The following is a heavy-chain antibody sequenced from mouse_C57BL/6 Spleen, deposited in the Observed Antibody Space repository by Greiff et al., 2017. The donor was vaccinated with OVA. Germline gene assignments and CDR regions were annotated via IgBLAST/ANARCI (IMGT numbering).Heavy chain of an antibody. CDR3: ARGGLLRYYAMDY. J-gene: IGHJ4*01. Sequence: QVQLQQPGAELVKPGASVKMSCKASGYTFTSYWITWVKQRPGQGLEWIGDIYPGSGSTNYNEKFKSKATLTVDTSSRTAYMQLSSLTSEDSAVDYCARGGLLRYYAMDYWGQGTSVTVSS. CDR2: IYPGSGST. CDR1: GYTFTSYW. V-gene: IGHV1-55*01. D-gene: IGHD1-1*01.